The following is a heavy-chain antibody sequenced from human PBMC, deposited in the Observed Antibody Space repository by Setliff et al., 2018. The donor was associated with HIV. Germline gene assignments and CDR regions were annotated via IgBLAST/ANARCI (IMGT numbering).Heavy chain of an antibody. CDR2: ITSSSSTI. Sequence: HPGGSLRLSCAASGFTFSSYGMDWVRLAPGKGLEWVSYITSSSSTIYYADSVKGRFTISRDDAKNSLYLQMNSLRAEDTAVYYCARVRDWPNHYYYYYMDVWGKGTTVTVSS. CDR3: ARVRDWPNHYYYYYMDV. CDR1: GFTFSSYG. D-gene: IGHD3-9*01. J-gene: IGHJ6*03. V-gene: IGHV3-48*01.